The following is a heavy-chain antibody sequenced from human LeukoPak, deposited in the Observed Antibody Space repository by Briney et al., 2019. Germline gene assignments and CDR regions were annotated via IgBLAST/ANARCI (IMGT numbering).Heavy chain of an antibody. Sequence: GGSLRLSCAASGFTFSGYSMNWVRQAPGKGLEWVSYISSSGTTIYYGDSMKGRFTVSRDNAKNSLSLQMNSLRAEDTAVYYCARDQQAIPYAFDIWGQGTMVTVSS. D-gene: IGHD2-2*01. CDR1: GFTFSGYS. V-gene: IGHV3-48*01. J-gene: IGHJ3*02. CDR3: ARDQQAIPYAFDI. CDR2: ISSSGTTI.